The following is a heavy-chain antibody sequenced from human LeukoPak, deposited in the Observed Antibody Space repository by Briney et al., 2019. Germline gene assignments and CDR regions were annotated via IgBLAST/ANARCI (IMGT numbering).Heavy chain of an antibody. Sequence: QTLSLTCAISGDSVSSNSAAWNWIRQSPSRGLEWLGRTYYRSKWYNDYAVSVKSRITIDPDTSKNQFSLQLNSVTPEDTAVYYCARGSPFAGASMAAVNWFDSWGQGTLVTVSS. CDR3: ARGSPFAGASMAAVNWFDS. J-gene: IGHJ5*01. D-gene: IGHD1-26*01. CDR1: GDSVSSNSAA. V-gene: IGHV6-1*01. CDR2: TYYRSKWYN.